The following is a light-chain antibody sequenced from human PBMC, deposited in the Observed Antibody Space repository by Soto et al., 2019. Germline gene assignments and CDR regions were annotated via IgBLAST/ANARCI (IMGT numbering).Light chain of an antibody. CDR1: QNIGSN. Sequence: EALMTQSPATLSVSPGERATLSCRASQNIGSNLAWYQHKSGQAPRLLISGASTRATGISARFSGSGSGTEFTLTINSLQSEDCAVYYCQQFNVWPRTFGQGTKVEIK. CDR3: QQFNVWPRT. V-gene: IGKV3-15*01. CDR2: GAS. J-gene: IGKJ1*01.